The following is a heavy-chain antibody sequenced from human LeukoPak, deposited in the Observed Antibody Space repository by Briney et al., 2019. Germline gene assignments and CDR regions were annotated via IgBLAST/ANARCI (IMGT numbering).Heavy chain of an antibody. CDR3: ARGAGDYGVYSLWLGY. D-gene: IGHD4-17*01. CDR1: GYTFSGYG. V-gene: IGHV1-18*01. CDR2: ISAYNGNT. J-gene: IGHJ4*02. Sequence: ASVKVSCKGSGYTFSGYGFSWVRQAPGQGLEWMGWISAYNGNTIYAQKYQGRVTMATDTSTSTAYMELRSLRSDDTAVYYCARGAGDYGVYSLWLGYWGQGTLVTVSS.